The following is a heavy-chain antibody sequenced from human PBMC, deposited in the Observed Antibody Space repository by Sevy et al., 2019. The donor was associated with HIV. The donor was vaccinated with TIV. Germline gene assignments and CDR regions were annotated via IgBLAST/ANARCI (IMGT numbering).Heavy chain of an antibody. CDR3: TRGRRVYADYGVDY. V-gene: IGHV3-49*04. D-gene: IGHD4-17*01. CDR1: GFTFGEYS. Sequence: GGSLRLSCTASGFTFGEYSMSWVRQAPGKGLEWVSFIRSEVYGGTTEYAASVTGRFTISRDDSKSIAYLQMSSLKTEDTAVYYCTRGRRVYADYGVDYWGQGTLVTVSS. CDR2: IRSEVYGGTT. J-gene: IGHJ4*02.